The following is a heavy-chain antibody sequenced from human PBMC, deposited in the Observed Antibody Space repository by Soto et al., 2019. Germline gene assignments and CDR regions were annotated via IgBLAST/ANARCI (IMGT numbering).Heavy chain of an antibody. D-gene: IGHD3-3*01. CDR2: ISGSGGST. CDR1: GFAFSSYA. J-gene: IGHJ5*02. V-gene: IGHV3-23*01. CDR3: AKDFMRRFLEWSLEFDP. Sequence: GGSLRLSCAASGFAFSSYAMSWVRQAPGKGLEWVSAISGSGGSTYYADSVKGRFTISRDNSKNTLYLQMNSLRAEDTAVYYCAKDFMRRFLEWSLEFDPWGQGTLVTVSS.